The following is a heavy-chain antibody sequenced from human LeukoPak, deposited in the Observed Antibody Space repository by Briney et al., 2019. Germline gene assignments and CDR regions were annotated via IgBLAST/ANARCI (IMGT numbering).Heavy chain of an antibody. CDR3: ARDQGIAAAGYCDY. Sequence: GRSLRLSCAASGFTFSSYGMHWVRQAPGKGLEWVAVIWYDGSNKYYADSVKGRFTISRDNSKNTLYLQMNSLRAENTAVYYCARDQGIAAAGYCDYWGQGTLVTVSS. CDR2: IWYDGSNK. V-gene: IGHV3-33*01. CDR1: GFTFSSYG. J-gene: IGHJ4*02. D-gene: IGHD6-13*01.